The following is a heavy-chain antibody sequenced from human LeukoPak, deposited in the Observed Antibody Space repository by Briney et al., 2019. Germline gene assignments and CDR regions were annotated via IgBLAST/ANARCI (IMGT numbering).Heavy chain of an antibody. J-gene: IGHJ4*02. Sequence: ASVKVSCKASGYTFTSYYMHWVRQAPGQGLEWMGWINPNSGGTNYAQKFQGRVTMTRDTSISTAYMELSRLRSDDTAVYYCARLPDIVATTIDYWGQGTLVTVSS. CDR2: INPNSGGT. V-gene: IGHV1-2*02. D-gene: IGHD5-12*01. CDR3: ARLPDIVATTIDY. CDR1: GYTFTSYY.